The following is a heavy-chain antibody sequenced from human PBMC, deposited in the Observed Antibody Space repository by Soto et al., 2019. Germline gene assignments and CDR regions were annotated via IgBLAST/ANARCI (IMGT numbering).Heavy chain of an antibody. CDR2: ISYDGSNK. Sequence: VQLLESGGGLVQPGGSLRLSCAASGFTFSSYGMHWVRQAPGKGLEWVAVISYDGSNKYYADSVKGRFTISRDNSKNTLYLQMNSLRAEDTAVYYCAKNGIAVYYYGMDVWGQGTTVTVSS. CDR1: GFTFSSYG. D-gene: IGHD6-19*01. CDR3: AKNGIAVYYYGMDV. J-gene: IGHJ6*02. V-gene: IGHV3-30*18.